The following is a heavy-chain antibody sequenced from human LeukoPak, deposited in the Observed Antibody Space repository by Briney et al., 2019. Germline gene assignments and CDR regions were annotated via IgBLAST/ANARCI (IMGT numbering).Heavy chain of an antibody. J-gene: IGHJ4*02. V-gene: IGHV3-21*01. CDR2: ISSSSSYI. CDR1: GFTFSSYS. Sequence: MPGGSLRLSCAASGFTFSSYSMNWVRQAPGKGLEWVSSISSSSSYIYYADSVKGRFTISRDNAKNSLYLQMNSLRAEDAAVYYCAKESPYCSGGRCYYGPLDYWGQGTLVTVSS. D-gene: IGHD2-15*01. CDR3: AKESPYCSGGRCYYGPLDY.